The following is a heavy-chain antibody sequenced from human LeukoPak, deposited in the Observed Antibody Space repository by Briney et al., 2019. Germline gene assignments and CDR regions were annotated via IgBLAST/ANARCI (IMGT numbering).Heavy chain of an antibody. CDR1: GFTFSSYA. V-gene: IGHV3-15*01. D-gene: IGHD2-2*01. J-gene: IGHJ4*02. CDR2: IKSKTDGGT. Sequence: GGSLRLSCAASGFTFSSYAMSWVRQAPGKGLEWVGRIKSKTDGGTDYAAPVKGRFTISRDDSKNTLYLQMSSLKTEDTAVYYCTTDPFQNIVVVPAAIIKMDYWGQGTLVTVAS. CDR3: TTDPFQNIVVVPAAIIKMDY.